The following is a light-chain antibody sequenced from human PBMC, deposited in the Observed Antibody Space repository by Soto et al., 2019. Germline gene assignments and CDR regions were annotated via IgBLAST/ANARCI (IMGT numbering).Light chain of an antibody. J-gene: IGLJ3*02. CDR3: TLYTSSSTWV. CDR2: EVS. Sequence: QSVLTQPPSVSGSPGQSVTISCTGTSSDVGSYNRVSWYQQPPGTAPKLMIYEVSHRPSGVPDRFSGSKSGNTASLTISGLQAEDEADYYCTLYTSSSTWVFGGGTKLTVL. V-gene: IGLV2-18*01. CDR1: SSDVGSYNR.